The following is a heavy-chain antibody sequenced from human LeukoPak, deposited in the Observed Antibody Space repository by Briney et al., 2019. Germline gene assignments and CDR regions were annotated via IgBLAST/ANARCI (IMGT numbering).Heavy chain of an antibody. V-gene: IGHV4-61*02. Sequence: SETLSLTCAVSNGSISSNTYFWSWIRQPAGKGLEWIGRMSSSGISTYSTSLKSRVTISIDTSRNQFSMNLNSVTAADTAVYYCARGAGPPWFDPWGQGTLVTVSS. D-gene: IGHD6-19*01. CDR1: NGSISSNTYF. CDR2: MSSSGIS. CDR3: ARGAGPPWFDP. J-gene: IGHJ5*02.